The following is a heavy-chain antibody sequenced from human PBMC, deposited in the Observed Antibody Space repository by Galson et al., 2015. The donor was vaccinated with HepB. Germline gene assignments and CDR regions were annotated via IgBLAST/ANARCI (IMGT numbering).Heavy chain of an antibody. CDR3: ARGLPPAALRFLEWFHTTGDMDV. CDR1: GYTFTSYD. CDR2: MNPNSGNT. D-gene: IGHD3-3*01. V-gene: IGHV1-8*01. J-gene: IGHJ6*03. Sequence: SVKVSCKASGYTFTSYDINWVRQATGQGLEWMGWMNPNSGNTGYAQKFQGRVTVTRNTSISTAYMELSSLRSEDTAVYYCARGLPPAALRFLEWFHTTGDMDVWGKGTTVTVSS.